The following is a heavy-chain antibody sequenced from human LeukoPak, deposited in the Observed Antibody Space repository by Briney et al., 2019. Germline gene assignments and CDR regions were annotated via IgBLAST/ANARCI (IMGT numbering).Heavy chain of an antibody. J-gene: IGHJ5*02. CDR1: GYTFTGYY. CDR2: INPNSGGT. V-gene: IGHV1-2*02. Sequence: ASVKVSCKASGYTFTGYYMHWVRQAPGQGLEWMGWINPNSGGTNYAQKFQGRVTMTRDTSISTAYMELSRLRSADTAVYYCAREGAPYGDYRGFDPWGQGTLVTVSS. CDR3: AREGAPYGDYRGFDP. D-gene: IGHD4-17*01.